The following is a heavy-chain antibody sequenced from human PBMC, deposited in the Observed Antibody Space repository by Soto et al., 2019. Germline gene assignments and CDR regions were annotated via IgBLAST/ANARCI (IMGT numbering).Heavy chain of an antibody. CDR2: INHSGST. Sequence: SETLSLTCAVYGGSFSGYYWGWIRQPPGKGLEWIGEINHSGSTNYNPSLKSRVTISVDTSKNQFSLKLSSVTAADTAVYYCARGGTGRIAVAGTVFYYYYYMDVWGKGTTLTVSS. V-gene: IGHV4-34*01. CDR3: ARGGTGRIAVAGTVFYYYYYMDV. J-gene: IGHJ6*03. CDR1: GGSFSGYY. D-gene: IGHD6-19*01.